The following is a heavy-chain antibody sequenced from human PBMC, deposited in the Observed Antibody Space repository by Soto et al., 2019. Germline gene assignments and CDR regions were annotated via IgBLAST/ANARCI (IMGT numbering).Heavy chain of an antibody. D-gene: IGHD4-17*01. CDR3: AKVNVGDYDRQRIYYYGMDV. V-gene: IGHV3-23*01. CDR1: GFTFSSYA. J-gene: IGHJ6*02. CDR2: ISGSGGST. Sequence: EVQLLESGGGLVQPGGSLRLSCAASGFTFSSYAMSWVRQAPGKGLEWVSAISGSGGSTYYADSVKGRFTISRDNSKNTLYLQMNSLRAEDTAVYYCAKVNVGDYDRQRIYYYGMDVWGQGTTVTVSS.